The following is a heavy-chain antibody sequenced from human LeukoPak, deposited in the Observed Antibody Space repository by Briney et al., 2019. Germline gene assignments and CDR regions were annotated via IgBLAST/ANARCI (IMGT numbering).Heavy chain of an antibody. D-gene: IGHD5-18*01. J-gene: IGHJ4*02. CDR1: GFTFSSYG. CDR3: AKAMVTFRGGRYYFDY. CDR2: ISGSGGST. V-gene: IGHV3-23*01. Sequence: GGSLRLSCAASGFTFSSYGMHWVRQAPGKGLEWVSAISGSGGSTYYADSVKGRFTISRDNSKNTLYLQMNSLRAEDTAVYYCAKAMVTFRGGRYYFDYWGQGTLVTVSS.